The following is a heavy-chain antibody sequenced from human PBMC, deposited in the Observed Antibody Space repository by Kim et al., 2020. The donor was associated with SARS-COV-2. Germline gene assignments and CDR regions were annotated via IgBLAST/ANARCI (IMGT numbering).Heavy chain of an antibody. J-gene: IGHJ4*02. Sequence: GGSLRLSCAASGFTFSSYDMNWVRQATGKGLEWVSAIGTAGDTYYPDSVKGRFTISRENAKNSLYLQMNSLRAADTAVYYCARDFIAAAERYDFDDWGQGTPVTVSS. V-gene: IGHV3-13*04. CDR2: IGTAGDT. CDR1: GFTFSSYD. D-gene: IGHD6-13*01. CDR3: ARDFIAAAERYDFDD.